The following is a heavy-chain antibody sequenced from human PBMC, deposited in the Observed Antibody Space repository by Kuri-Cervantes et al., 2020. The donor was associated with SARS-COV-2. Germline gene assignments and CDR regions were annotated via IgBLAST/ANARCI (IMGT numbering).Heavy chain of an antibody. V-gene: IGHV4-39*01. CDR2: IYYSGRT. D-gene: IGHD3-10*01. Sequence: SDTLSHTCTVSDRSISSSSYYWGWIRQPPGKGLEWIGSIYYSGRTYYNPSLKSRVTISVDTSKNQFSLKLSSVTAADTAVYSCARHGGNYYGSGSWKSGLDYWGQGTLVTVSS. J-gene: IGHJ4*02. CDR1: DRSISSSSYY. CDR3: ARHGGNYYGSGSWKSGLDY.